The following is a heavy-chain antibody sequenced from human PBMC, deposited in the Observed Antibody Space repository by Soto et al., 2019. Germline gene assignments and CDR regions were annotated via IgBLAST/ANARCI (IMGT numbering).Heavy chain of an antibody. CDR2: IYWDDDK. CDR3: AHRNGARAFDI. V-gene: IGHV2-5*02. CDR1: GFSLHTNGVG. Sequence: SRPTPETPTHTLTLTCTSSGFSLHTNGVGLGLTRQPPGKALEWLALIYWDDDKRYSPSLKSRLTITKDTSKNQVVLTMTNMDPADTATYYCAHRNGARAFDIWGQGTMVTVSS. D-gene: IGHD1-1*01. J-gene: IGHJ3*02.